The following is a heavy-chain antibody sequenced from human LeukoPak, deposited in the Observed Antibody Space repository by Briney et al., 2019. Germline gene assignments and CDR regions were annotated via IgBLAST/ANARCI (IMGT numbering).Heavy chain of an antibody. J-gene: IGHJ6*03. D-gene: IGHD2-2*01. CDR3: AKVAGEYQLPHYYYYYMDV. CDR2: IRYDGSNK. CDR1: GFTFSSYG. V-gene: IGHV3-30*02. Sequence: GGSLRLSCAASGFTFSSYGMHWVRQAPGKGLEWVAFIRYDGSNKYYADSVKGRFTIYRDNSKNKLYMQMNSLRAEDTAVYYCAKVAGEYQLPHYYYYYMDVWGKGTTVTVSS.